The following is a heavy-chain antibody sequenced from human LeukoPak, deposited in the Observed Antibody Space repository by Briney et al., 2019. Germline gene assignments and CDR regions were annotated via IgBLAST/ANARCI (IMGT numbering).Heavy chain of an antibody. V-gene: IGHV1-46*02. CDR3: ARDMRGKYCSSTSCYPTAFDI. Sequence: ASVKVSCKASGGTFNSYAISWVRQAPGQGLEWMGIINPSGGSTSYAQKFQGRVTMTRDTSTSTVYMELSSLRSEDTAVYYCARDMRGKYCSSTSCYPTAFDIWGQGTMVTVSS. CDR1: GGTFNSYA. D-gene: IGHD2-2*01. J-gene: IGHJ3*02. CDR2: INPSGGST.